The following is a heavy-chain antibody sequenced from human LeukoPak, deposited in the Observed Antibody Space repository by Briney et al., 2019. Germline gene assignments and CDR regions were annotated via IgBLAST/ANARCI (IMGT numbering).Heavy chain of an antibody. CDR3: ARDNQYCSSTSCYYYYYGMDV. Sequence: GGSLRLSCAAFGFTFSSHAMCWVRQAPGKGLEWVSSISSSSSYIYYADSVKGRFTISRDNAKNSLYLQMNSLRAEDTAVYYCARDNQYCSSTSCYYYYYGMDVWGQGTTVTVSS. V-gene: IGHV3-21*01. CDR1: GFTFSSHA. D-gene: IGHD2-2*01. J-gene: IGHJ6*02. CDR2: ISSSSSYI.